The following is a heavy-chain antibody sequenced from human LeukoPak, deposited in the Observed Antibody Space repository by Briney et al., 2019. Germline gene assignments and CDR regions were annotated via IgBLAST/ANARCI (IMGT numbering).Heavy chain of an antibody. CDR1: GYTFTSYD. V-gene: IGHV1-8*01. Sequence: ASVTVSCKASGYTFTSYDINWVRQATGQGLEWMGWMNPNSGNTGYAQKFQGRVTMTRNTSISTAYMELSSLRSEDTAVYYCARGPLLRYFDWSTRYYFDYWGQGTLVTVSS. J-gene: IGHJ4*02. CDR3: ARGPLLRYFDWSTRYYFDY. CDR2: MNPNSGNT. D-gene: IGHD3-9*01.